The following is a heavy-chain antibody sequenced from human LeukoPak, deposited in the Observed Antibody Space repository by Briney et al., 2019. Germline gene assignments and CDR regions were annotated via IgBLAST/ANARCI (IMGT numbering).Heavy chain of an antibody. D-gene: IGHD6-13*01. Sequence: PGGSLRLSCAASGFTFSSYAMHWVRQAPGKGLEWVAVIWYDGSNKYYADSVKGRFTISRDNSKNTLYLQMNSLRAEDTAVYYCAKDFSFAIAADGLDYWGQGTLVTVSS. V-gene: IGHV3-33*06. CDR2: IWYDGSNK. CDR1: GFTFSSYA. CDR3: AKDFSFAIAADGLDY. J-gene: IGHJ4*02.